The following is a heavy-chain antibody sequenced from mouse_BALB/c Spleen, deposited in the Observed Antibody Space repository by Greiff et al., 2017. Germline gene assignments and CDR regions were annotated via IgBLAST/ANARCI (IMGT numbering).Heavy chain of an antibody. CDR1: GFTFTSYV. CDR2: INPYNDAT. D-gene: IGHD4-1*01. V-gene: IGHV1-14*01. CDR3: ESTAGTGEYAMDY. J-gene: IGHJ4*01. Sequence: EVQLQQSGPELVKPGASVKLSCTASGFTFTSYVMHWVKQKPGQGLEWIGCINPYNDATKYNEKFKGKATLTSDKSSSTAYMELSSLTSEDSAVYYGESTAGTGEYAMDYWGQGTSVTVSS.